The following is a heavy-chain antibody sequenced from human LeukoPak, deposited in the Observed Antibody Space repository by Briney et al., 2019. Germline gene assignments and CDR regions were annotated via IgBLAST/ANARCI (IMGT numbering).Heavy chain of an antibody. D-gene: IGHD5-18*01. CDR2: IYYSGST. CDR3: ARAPSGTAMPPYYFDY. V-gene: IGHV4-59*01. J-gene: IGHJ4*02. CDR1: GGSISSYY. Sequence: SETLSLTCTVSGGSISSYYWSWIRQPPGKGLQWIGYIYYSGSTNYNPSLRSRVTISVVTSKNQFSLKLSSVTAADTAVYYCARAPSGTAMPPYYFDYWGQGTLVTVSS.